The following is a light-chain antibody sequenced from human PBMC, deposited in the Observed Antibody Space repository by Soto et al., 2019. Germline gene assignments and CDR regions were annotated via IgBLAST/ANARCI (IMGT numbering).Light chain of an antibody. V-gene: IGKV3-20*01. CDR1: QSVISRY. J-gene: IGKJ1*01. CDR3: QQYGGSPGT. Sequence: ENVLTQSPGTLSLSPGERATLSCRASQSVISRYFAWYQQKPGQAPRLLIYGASSRATGIPDRFSGSGSGTDFTLTISRLEPEDFAVYYCQQYGGSPGTFGQGTKV. CDR2: GAS.